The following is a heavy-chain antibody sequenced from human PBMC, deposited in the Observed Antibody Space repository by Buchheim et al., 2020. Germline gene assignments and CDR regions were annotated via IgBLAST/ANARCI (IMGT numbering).Heavy chain of an antibody. J-gene: IGHJ6*02. V-gene: IGHV4-39*01. D-gene: IGHD3-16*01. Sequence: QLQLQESGPGLVKPSETLSLTCTVSGGSISSSSYYWGWIRQPPGKGLEWIGSIYYSGSTYYNPSLKSRVTISVDTSKNQFSLKLSSVTAADTAVYYCARLADDYVWGSYRSYGMDVWGQGTT. CDR1: GGSISSSSYY. CDR2: IYYSGST. CDR3: ARLADDYVWGSYRSYGMDV.